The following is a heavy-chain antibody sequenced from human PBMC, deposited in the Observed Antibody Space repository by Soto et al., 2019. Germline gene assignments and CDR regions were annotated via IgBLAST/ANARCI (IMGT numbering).Heavy chain of an antibody. Sequence: EVRLVESGGDLVQPGGSLRLSCATSGFNFSTYWLHWVRQGPGKGVVWVSGINSDGTITDYADSVKGRFTISRDNAKKTLYLDMNSLRADDTAVYYCTRDGGGRYYGGFDNWGQGTLVTVSS. CDR3: TRDGGGRYYGGFDN. CDR2: INSDGTIT. D-gene: IGHD1-26*01. CDR1: GFNFSTYW. V-gene: IGHV3-74*01. J-gene: IGHJ4*02.